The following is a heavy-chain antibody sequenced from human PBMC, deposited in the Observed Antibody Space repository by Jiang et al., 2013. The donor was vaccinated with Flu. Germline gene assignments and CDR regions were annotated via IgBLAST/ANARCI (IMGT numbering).Heavy chain of an antibody. CDR1: GYSFTSYW. CDR2: IDPSDSYT. CDR3: ARGIFASGWGVVYAIGY. Sequence: GAEVKKPGESLRISCKGSGYSFTSYWISWVRQMPGKGLEWMGRIDPSDSYTNYSPSFQGHVTISADKSISTAYLQWSSLKASDTAMYYCARGIFASGWGVVYAIGYWGQGTLVTVSS. D-gene: IGHD2-8*02. J-gene: IGHJ4*02. V-gene: IGHV5-10-1*01.